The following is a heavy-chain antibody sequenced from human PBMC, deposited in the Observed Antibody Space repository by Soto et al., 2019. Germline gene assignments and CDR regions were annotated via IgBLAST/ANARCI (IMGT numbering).Heavy chain of an antibody. CDR1: GDSVSSNSAA. CDR3: ARDHYYDSSGYSEAFDI. Sequence: SQTLSITCAISGDSVSSNSAAWNWIRQSASRGLEWLGRTYYRSKWYNDYAVSVRSRVNMNPDTSKNQFSLQLNSVTPEDTAVYCCARDHYYDSSGYSEAFDIWGQGKMVPVAS. D-gene: IGHD3-22*01. CDR2: TYYRSKWYN. V-gene: IGHV6-1*01. J-gene: IGHJ3*02.